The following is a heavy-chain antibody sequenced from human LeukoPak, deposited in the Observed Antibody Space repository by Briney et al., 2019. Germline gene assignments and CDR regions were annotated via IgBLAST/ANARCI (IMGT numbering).Heavy chain of an antibody. CDR2: IKSKTNGGTT. D-gene: IGHD1-14*01. Sequence: PGGSLRLSCAASGFTFSNAWMSWVRQAPGKGLEWVGRIKSKTNGGTTDYAAPVKGRFTISRDDSKSTLYLQMNSLKTEDTAVYYCTTTLSPDLLHFDYWGQGTLVTVSS. CDR1: GFTFSNAW. V-gene: IGHV3-15*01. CDR3: TTTLSPDLLHFDY. J-gene: IGHJ4*02.